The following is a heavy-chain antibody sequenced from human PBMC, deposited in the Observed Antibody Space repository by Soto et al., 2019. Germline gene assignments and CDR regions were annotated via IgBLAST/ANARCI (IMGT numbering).Heavy chain of an antibody. D-gene: IGHD2-21*02. J-gene: IGHJ4*02. CDR2: INAGNGNT. V-gene: IGHV1-3*01. CDR1: GYTFTSYA. Sequence: ASVKVSCKASGYTFTSYAMHWVRQAPGQRLEWMGGINAGNGNTKYSQKFQGRATITRDTSASTAYMELSSLRSEDTAVYYCARSIVVVTALDDWVQGTLVTVSS. CDR3: ARSIVVVTALDD.